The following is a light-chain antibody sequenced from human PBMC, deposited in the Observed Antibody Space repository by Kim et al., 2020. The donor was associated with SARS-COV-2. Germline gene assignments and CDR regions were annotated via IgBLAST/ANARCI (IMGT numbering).Light chain of an antibody. CDR3: SSHTTSSTYV. Sequence: QSITISSTATSSDVGFYSSIPWYHHHPGKAPKLIIYDVSERASGVSNRFSGSQSGNAASLTISGLRAEDEADYYCSSHTTSSTYVFGSGTRVTVL. J-gene: IGLJ1*01. CDR2: DVS. CDR1: SSDVGFYSS. V-gene: IGLV2-14*03.